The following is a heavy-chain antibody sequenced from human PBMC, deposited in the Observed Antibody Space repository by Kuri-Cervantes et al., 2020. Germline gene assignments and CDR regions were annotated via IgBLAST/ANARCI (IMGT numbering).Heavy chain of an antibody. V-gene: IGHV4-59*01. CDR1: GGSISSYY. CDR2: IYHTGNI. J-gene: IGHJ1*01. CDR3: ASGYFVSSGYPISEYFQH. Sequence: SETLSLTCTVSGGSISSYYWSWIRQPPGKGLEWIGYIYHTGNIKYNPSLKSRVTISMDTSKNHFSLRLSSVTAADTAVYYCASGYFVSSGYPISEYFQHWGQGTLVTVSS. D-gene: IGHD3-22*01.